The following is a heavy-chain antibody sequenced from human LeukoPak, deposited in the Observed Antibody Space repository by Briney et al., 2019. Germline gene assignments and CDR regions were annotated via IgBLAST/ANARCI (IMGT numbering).Heavy chain of an antibody. J-gene: IGHJ4*02. CDR1: GFTFSNFA. CDR3: ARGYSYGYGLDY. V-gene: IGHV3-53*01. CDR2: IYSGGST. D-gene: IGHD5-18*01. Sequence: PGGSLRLSCAASGFTFSNFAMSWVRQAPGKGLEWVSVIYSGGSTYYADSVKGRFTISRDNSKNTLYLQMNSLRAEDTAVYYCARGYSYGYGLDYWGQGTLVTVSS.